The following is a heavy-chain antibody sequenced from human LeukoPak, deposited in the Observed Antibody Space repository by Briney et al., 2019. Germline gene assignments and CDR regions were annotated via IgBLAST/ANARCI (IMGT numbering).Heavy chain of an antibody. V-gene: IGHV3-30*04. J-gene: IGHJ4*02. CDR3: ARDRRPNYYDSSGPVDY. D-gene: IGHD3-22*01. Sequence: GGSLRLSCAASGFTFSSYAMHWVRQAPGKGLEWVAVISYDGSNKYYADSVKGRFTISRDNSKNTLYLQMNSLRAEDTAVYYCARDRRPNYYDSSGPVDYWGQGTLVTVSS. CDR1: GFTFSSYA. CDR2: ISYDGSNK.